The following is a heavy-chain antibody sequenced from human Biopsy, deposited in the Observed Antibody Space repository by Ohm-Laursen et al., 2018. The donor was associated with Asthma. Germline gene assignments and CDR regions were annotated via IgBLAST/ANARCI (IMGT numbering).Heavy chain of an antibody. D-gene: IGHD6-19*01. J-gene: IGHJ6*02. CDR2: IRTVFGTT. Sequence: SVKVSCKAPGGTFSNFAISWVRQAPGQGLEWLGGIRTVFGTTNYEQKFQGRVTITADESTSTAYMEVTSLRSEDTAIYYCARCQVGYSSGWSLLLKKIYYSGMDVWGQGTAVTVSS. CDR1: GGTFSNFA. CDR3: ARCQVGYSSGWSLLLKKIYYSGMDV. V-gene: IGHV1-69*13.